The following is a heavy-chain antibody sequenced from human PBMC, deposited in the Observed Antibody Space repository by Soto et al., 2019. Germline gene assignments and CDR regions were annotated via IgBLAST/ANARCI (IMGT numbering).Heavy chain of an antibody. CDR2: IYYSGST. Sequence: QVQLQESGPGLVKPSQTLSLSCTVSGGSISRGGYYWSWIRQHPGKGLEWIGFIYYSGSTNYNPSPKSRVSISVDTSKNQVSLKLSSVTAADTAVYYCATFVTDLTGSGRYYKHSYWGQGTLVTVSS. D-gene: IGHD3-10*01. CDR1: GGSISRGGYY. V-gene: IGHV4-31*03. CDR3: ATFVTDLTGSGRYYKHSY. J-gene: IGHJ4*02.